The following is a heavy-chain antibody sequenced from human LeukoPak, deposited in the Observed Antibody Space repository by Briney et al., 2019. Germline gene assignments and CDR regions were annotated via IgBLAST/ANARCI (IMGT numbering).Heavy chain of an antibody. J-gene: IGHJ5*02. CDR3: ARRGDYSFGDWFDP. D-gene: IGHD1-26*01. V-gene: IGHV4-39*01. Sequence: PSETLSLTCSGSEGSIRHKTYYWVWIRQSPGKGLEWLGCIYKNGDTYYNPSVESRLSTSVDTSKNQFYLNMTSVTAADTAVYFCARRGDYSFGDWFDPWGQGLLVTVSS. CDR2: IYKNGDT. CDR1: EGSIRHKTYY.